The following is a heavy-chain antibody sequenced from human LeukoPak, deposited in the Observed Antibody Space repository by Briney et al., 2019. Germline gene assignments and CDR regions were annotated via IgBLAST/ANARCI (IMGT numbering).Heavy chain of an antibody. Sequence: GRSLRLSCAASGFTFSSYGMHWVRQAPGKGLEWVAVIWYDGSNKYYADSVKGRFTISRDNSKNTLYLQMNSLRAEDTAVYYCARPNWNDASYFDYWGQGTLVTVSS. D-gene: IGHD1-1*01. CDR1: GFTFSSYG. J-gene: IGHJ4*02. CDR2: IWYDGSNK. V-gene: IGHV3-33*01. CDR3: ARPNWNDASYFDY.